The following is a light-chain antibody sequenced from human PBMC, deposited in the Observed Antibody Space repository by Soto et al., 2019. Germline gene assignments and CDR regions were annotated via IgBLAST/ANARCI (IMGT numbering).Light chain of an antibody. Sequence: SYELTQPPSVSVSPGQTASITCSGDKLGDKYACWYQQKPGQSPVLVIYQNNKRPSGIPERFSGSNSGNTATLTISGTQAMDEADYYCQVWDSGTGVFGTGTKLTVL. CDR3: QVWDSGTGV. J-gene: IGLJ1*01. V-gene: IGLV3-1*01. CDR2: QNN. CDR1: KLGDKY.